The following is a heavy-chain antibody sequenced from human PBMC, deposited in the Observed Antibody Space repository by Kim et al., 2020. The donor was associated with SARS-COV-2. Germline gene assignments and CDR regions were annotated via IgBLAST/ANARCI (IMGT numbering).Heavy chain of an antibody. J-gene: IGHJ4*02. D-gene: IGHD3-10*01. CDR1: GFTFSSYA. V-gene: IGHV3-23*01. CDR2: ISGSGGST. CDR3: AIMSGSGSYFPLDY. Sequence: GSLRLSCAASGFTFSSYAMSWVRQAPGKGLEWVSAISGSGGSTYYADSVKGRFTISRDNSKNTLYLQMNSLRAEDTAVYYCAIMSGSGSYFPLDYWGQGTLVTVSS.